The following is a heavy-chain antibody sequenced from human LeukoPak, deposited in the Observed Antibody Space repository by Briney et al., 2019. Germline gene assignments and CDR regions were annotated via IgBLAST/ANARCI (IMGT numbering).Heavy chain of an antibody. CDR2: IYYSGST. D-gene: IGHD2-2*02. Sequence: SETLSLTCTVSGGSISSYYWSWIRQSPGKALEWIGYIYYSGSTNYNPSLKRRVTISVDTSKNQFSLKLSSVTAADTAVYYCAWGLYDALDIWGQGTMVTVSS. CDR3: AWGLYDALDI. J-gene: IGHJ3*02. V-gene: IGHV4-59*01. CDR1: GGSISSYY.